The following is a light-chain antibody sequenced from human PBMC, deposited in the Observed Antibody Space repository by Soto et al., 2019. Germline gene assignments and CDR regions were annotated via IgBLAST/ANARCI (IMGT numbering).Light chain of an antibody. Sequence: QSALTQPASVSGSPGQSITISCTGTSSDLAIYNYVSWYQHHPGKGPKLIIYEVSNRPSGVSDRFSGSKSGNKASLIISNLEAEDESDYYCGSYTSTDTPFVFGTGTKVTVL. CDR1: SSDLAIYNY. V-gene: IGLV2-14*01. J-gene: IGLJ1*01. CDR3: GSYTSTDTPFV. CDR2: EVS.